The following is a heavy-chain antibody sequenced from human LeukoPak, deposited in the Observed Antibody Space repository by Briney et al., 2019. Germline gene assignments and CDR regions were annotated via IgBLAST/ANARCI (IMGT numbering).Heavy chain of an antibody. V-gene: IGHV4-34*01. J-gene: IGHJ4*02. CDR3: ARALRWGLDY. Sequence: SETLSLTCAVYGGSFSGYYWRWIRQPPGKGLEWIGEINHSGSTNYNPSLKSRVTISVDTSKNQFSPTRSSVTAADTAVCYCARALRWGLDYCGQGTLVTVSS. CDR2: INHSGST. D-gene: IGHD3-16*01. CDR1: GGSFSGYY.